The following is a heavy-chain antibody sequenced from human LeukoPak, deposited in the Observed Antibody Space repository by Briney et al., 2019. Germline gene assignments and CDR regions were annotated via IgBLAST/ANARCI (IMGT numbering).Heavy chain of an antibody. D-gene: IGHD3-10*01. V-gene: IGHV4-34*01. CDR3: ARTTRRRQTYYYGSGSRYYFDY. CDR2: INHSGST. CDR1: GGSFSGYY. Sequence: SETLSLTCAVYGGSFSGYYWSWIRQPPGKGLEWIGEINHSGSTNYNPSLKSRVTISVDTSKNQFSLKLSSVTAADTAVYYCARTTRRRQTYYYGSGSRYYFDYWGQGTLVTVSS. J-gene: IGHJ4*02.